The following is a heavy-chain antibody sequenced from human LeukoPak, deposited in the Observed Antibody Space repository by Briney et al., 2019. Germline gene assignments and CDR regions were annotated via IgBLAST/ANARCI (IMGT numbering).Heavy chain of an antibody. V-gene: IGHV4-34*01. J-gene: IGHJ5*02. Sequence: SETLSLTCTVSGGSISSYHWSWIRQPPGRGLEWIGEINHSGSTNYNPSLKSRVTISVDTSKNQFSLKLSSVTAADTAVYYCARGRRWFDPWGQGTLVTVSS. CDR2: INHSGST. CDR3: ARGRRWFDP. CDR1: GGSISSYH.